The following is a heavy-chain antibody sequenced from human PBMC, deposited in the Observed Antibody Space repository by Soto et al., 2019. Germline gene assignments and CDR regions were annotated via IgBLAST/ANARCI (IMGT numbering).Heavy chain of an antibody. J-gene: IGHJ4*02. D-gene: IGHD6-19*01. V-gene: IGHV3-53*01. CDR2: IYRDGST. CDR1: GYTFSSYH. CDR3: ARGKGIGWYESSDY. Sequence: SCKASGYTFSSYHISWVRQAPGKGLEWVSTIYRDGSTYYADSVEGRFTISRDNSKNTLYLQMNSLRAEDTATYYCARGKGIGWYESSDYWGQGTLVTVSS.